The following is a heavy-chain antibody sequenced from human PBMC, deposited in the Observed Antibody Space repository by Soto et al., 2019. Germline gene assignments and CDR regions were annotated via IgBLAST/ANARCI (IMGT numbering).Heavy chain of an antibody. CDR1: GFTFSNYW. Sequence: EVQLVESGGGLVQPGGSLRLSCAASGFTFSNYWMSWVRQAPGKGLEWVANIKQDGSEKYYVDSVKGRFTISRDNAKNSLYLQMSSLRAEDTAVFYCARVPHMITFGRSHWYFDLWGRGTLVTVSS. CDR2: IKQDGSEK. J-gene: IGHJ2*01. V-gene: IGHV3-7*01. CDR3: ARVPHMITFGRSHWYFDL. D-gene: IGHD3-16*01.